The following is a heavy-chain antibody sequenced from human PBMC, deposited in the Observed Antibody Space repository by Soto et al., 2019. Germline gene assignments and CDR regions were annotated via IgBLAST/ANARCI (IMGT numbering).Heavy chain of an antibody. Sequence: PGGSLRLSCAASGFTFSNAWMNWVRQAPGKGLEWVGRIKSKTDGGTTDYAAPVKGRFTISRDDSKNTLYLQMNSLKTEDTAVYYCTGGTNWNYEGYYYYYGMDVWGQGTTVTVSS. D-gene: IGHD1-7*01. V-gene: IGHV3-15*07. CDR3: TGGTNWNYEGYYYYYGMDV. CDR1: GFTFSNAW. CDR2: IKSKTDGGTT. J-gene: IGHJ6*02.